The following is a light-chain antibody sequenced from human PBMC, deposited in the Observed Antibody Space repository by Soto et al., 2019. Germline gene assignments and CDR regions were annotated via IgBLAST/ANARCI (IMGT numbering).Light chain of an antibody. CDR2: RNN. Sequence: QSVLTQPPSASGTPGQRVTISCSGSRSNIGNNYVCWYQQHPGTAPKLLIYRNNERPSGVPDRFSGSKSGTSASLAISGLRSKDEADYYCAAWDDSLSGRVFGGGTKLTVL. CDR3: AAWDDSLSGRV. CDR1: RSNIGNNY. V-gene: IGLV1-47*01. J-gene: IGLJ3*02.